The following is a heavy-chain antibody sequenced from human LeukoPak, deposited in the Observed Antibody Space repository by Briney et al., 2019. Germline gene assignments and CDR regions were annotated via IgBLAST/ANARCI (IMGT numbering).Heavy chain of an antibody. J-gene: IGHJ4*02. CDR1: GFTFSGYA. V-gene: IGHV3-23*01. D-gene: IGHD5-12*01. Sequence: GGSLRLSCAASGFTFSGYAMSWVRQAPGKGLEWVSSISASAGTTYYADSVKGRFTISRDNSMNTLDLQMNSLRAEDTAVYYCAKDPASYEYYFDYWGQGTLVTVSS. CDR3: AKDPASYEYYFDY. CDR2: ISASAGTT.